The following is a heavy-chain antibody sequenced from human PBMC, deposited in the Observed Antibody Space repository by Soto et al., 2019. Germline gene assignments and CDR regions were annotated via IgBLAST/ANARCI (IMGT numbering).Heavy chain of an antibody. J-gene: IGHJ4*02. D-gene: IGHD3-16*01. CDR3: ARAYEGDYFDY. V-gene: IGHV3-30-3*01. Sequence: QVQLVESGGGVVQPGRSLRLSCAASGFTFSNYAMHWVRQAPGKGVEWVAVISYDGSNKYYADSVKGRFTISRDNSKNTLYLQMNSLRAEDTAVYYCARAYEGDYFDYWGQGTLVTVSS. CDR1: GFTFSNYA. CDR2: ISYDGSNK.